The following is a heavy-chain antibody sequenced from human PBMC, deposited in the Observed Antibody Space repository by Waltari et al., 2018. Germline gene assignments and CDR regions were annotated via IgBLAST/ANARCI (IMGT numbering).Heavy chain of an antibody. V-gene: IGHV4-34*01. J-gene: IGHJ4*02. CDR1: GGSFSGYS. CDR2: INHSGST. D-gene: IGHD3-3*01. CDR3: ARGVYDFWSGYPRYFDY. Sequence: QVQLQQWGAGLLKPSETLSLTCAVYGGSFSGYSWSWIRQPPGKGLEWIGEINHSGSTNYNPSLKSRVTISVDTSKNQFSLKLSSVTAADTAVYYCARGVYDFWSGYPRYFDYWGQGTLVTVSS.